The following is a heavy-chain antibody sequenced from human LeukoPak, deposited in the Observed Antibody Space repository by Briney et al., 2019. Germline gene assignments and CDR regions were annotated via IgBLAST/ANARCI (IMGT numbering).Heavy chain of an antibody. CDR2: IYYSGST. J-gene: IGHJ4*02. CDR1: GFTFTTYS. D-gene: IGHD3-22*01. V-gene: IGHV4-59*08. CDR3: ARSPGYYDSSGYIDY. Sequence: PGGSLRLSCAASGFTFTTYSMNWVRQPPGKGLEWIGYIYYSGSTNYNPSLKSRVTISVDTSKNQFSPKLSSVTAADTAVYYCARSPGYYDSSGYIDYWGQGTLVTVSS.